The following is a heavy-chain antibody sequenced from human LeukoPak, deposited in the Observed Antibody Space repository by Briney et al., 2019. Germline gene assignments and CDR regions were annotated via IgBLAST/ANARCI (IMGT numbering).Heavy chain of an antibody. CDR2: ISSSSSYI. D-gene: IGHD6-19*01. J-gene: IGHJ4*02. V-gene: IGHV3-21*01. CDR3: ARDSSGWYDY. CDR1: GFTFSSYS. Sequence: GGSLRLSCAASGFTFSSYSMNWVRQAPGKGLEWLSSISSSSSYIYYADSVKGRFTISRDNAKNSPYLQMNSLRAEDTAVYYCARDSSGWYDYWGQGTLVTVSS.